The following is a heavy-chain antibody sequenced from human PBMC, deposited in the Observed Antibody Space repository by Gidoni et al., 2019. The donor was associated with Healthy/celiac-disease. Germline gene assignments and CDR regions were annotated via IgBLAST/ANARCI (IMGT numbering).Heavy chain of an antibody. CDR1: GFPFSGYS. V-gene: IGHV3-21*01. Sequence: EVQLVESGGGLVKPGGSLRLPCAGSGFPFSGYSMNWVRQAPGNGLEWVSSIGSSSSYIYYADSVKGRFTISRDNAKNSLYLQMNSLRAEDTAVYYCARDSEAYWGQGTLVTVSS. CDR3: ARDSEAY. J-gene: IGHJ4*02. CDR2: IGSSSSYI.